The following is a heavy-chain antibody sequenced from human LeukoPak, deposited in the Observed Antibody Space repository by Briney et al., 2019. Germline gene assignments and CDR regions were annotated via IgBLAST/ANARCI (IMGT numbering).Heavy chain of an antibody. J-gene: IGHJ1*01. D-gene: IGHD6-6*01. CDR1: GFTFSSYG. CDR2: IRYDGSNK. Sequence: GGSLRLSCAASGFTFSSYGMHWVRQAPGKGLEWVAFIRYDGSNKYYADSVKGRFTISRDNSKNTLYLQMNSLRAEDTAVYYCAKGPIEYGSSYLYFQHWGQGTLVTVSS. CDR3: AKGPIEYGSSYLYFQH. V-gene: IGHV3-30*02.